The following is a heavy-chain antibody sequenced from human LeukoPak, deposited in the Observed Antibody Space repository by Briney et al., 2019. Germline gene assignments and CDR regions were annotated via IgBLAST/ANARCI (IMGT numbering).Heavy chain of an antibody. V-gene: IGHV4-31*03. D-gene: IGHD1-26*01. CDR3: AGGVLPAYYGMDV. CDR2: IYYSGST. J-gene: IGHJ6*02. CDR1: GGSISSGGYY. Sequence: SQTLSLTCTVSGGSISSGGYYWSWIRQHPGKGLEWIGYIYYSGSTYYNPSLKSRVTISVDTSKNQFSLKLSSVTAADTAVYYCAGGVLPAYYGMDVWGQGTTVTVSS.